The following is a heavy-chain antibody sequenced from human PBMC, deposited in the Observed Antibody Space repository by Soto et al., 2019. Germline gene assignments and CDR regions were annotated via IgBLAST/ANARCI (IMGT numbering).Heavy chain of an antibody. CDR2: IYYSGST. CDR1: GDSISSTNFY. Sequence: SETQSLTYTVSGDSISSTNFYWIWIQQKPGNVLEWIGYIYYSGSTNYTPSLKSRVTISVDTSKNQFSLKLSSVTAADTAVYYCARGSRFWSGYPPHFDYWGQGTLVTVSS. D-gene: IGHD3-3*01. V-gene: IGHV4-61*01. CDR3: ARGSRFWSGYPPHFDY. J-gene: IGHJ4*02.